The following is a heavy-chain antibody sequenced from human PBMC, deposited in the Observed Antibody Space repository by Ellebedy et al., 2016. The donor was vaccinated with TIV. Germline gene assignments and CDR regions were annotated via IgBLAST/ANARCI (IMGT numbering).Heavy chain of an antibody. V-gene: IGHV5-51*01. J-gene: IGHJ5*02. D-gene: IGHD1-26*01. CDR2: IYPGDSDT. CDR3: ARRPPYSGNYVWFDP. CDR1: GYNFANYW. Sequence: GESLKISCEGSGYNFANYWIGWVRQMPGKGLEWMGIIYPGDSDTRYSPSFQGQVTISADKSISTAYLQWSSLKASDTAMYYCARRPPYSGNYVWFDPWGQGTLVTVSS.